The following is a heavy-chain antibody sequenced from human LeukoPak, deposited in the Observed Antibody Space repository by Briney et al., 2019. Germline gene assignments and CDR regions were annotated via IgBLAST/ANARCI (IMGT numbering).Heavy chain of an antibody. CDR3: AREPRGLYFDL. V-gene: IGHV4-34*01. CDR2: TNHSGST. CDR1: GGSFSGYY. Sequence: PSETLSLTCAVYGGSFSGYYWSWIRQPPGKGLEWIGETNHSGSTNYNPSLKSRVTISVDTSKNQFSLKLSSVTAADTAVYYCAREPRGLYFDLWGRGTLVTVSS. D-gene: IGHD3/OR15-3a*01. J-gene: IGHJ2*01.